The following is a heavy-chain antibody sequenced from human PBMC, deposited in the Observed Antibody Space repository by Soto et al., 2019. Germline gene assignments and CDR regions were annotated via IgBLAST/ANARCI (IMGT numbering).Heavy chain of an antibody. CDR2: IFSNDER. J-gene: IGHJ3*02. V-gene: IGHV2-26*01. CDR3: ARSSVGGSVAGRRVSTFDI. Sequence: QVTLKQSGPVLVRPTETLTLTCTVSEVSLSSVRMGVSWIRLPPGKALEWLAHIFSNDERSYSTSLRTRLTISKDTSKNQVVLTMTDMDPVDTGTYFCARSSVGGSVAGRRVSTFDIWGQGSVVIVSS. D-gene: IGHD6-19*01. CDR1: EVSLSSVRMG.